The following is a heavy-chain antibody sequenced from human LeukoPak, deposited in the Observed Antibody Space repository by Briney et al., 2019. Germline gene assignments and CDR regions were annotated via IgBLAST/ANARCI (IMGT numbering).Heavy chain of an antibody. CDR3: ARRGSSRADY. CDR1: GYTFSSYG. V-gene: IGHV1-18*01. CDR2: ISAYNENT. D-gene: IGHD6-13*01. Sequence: ASVKVSCKASGYTFSSYGISWVRQAPGQGLEWMGWISAYNENTNYAQRLQGRVTMTTDTSTSTAYMELRSLRSDDTAMYYCARRGSSRADYWGQGTLVTVSS. J-gene: IGHJ4*02.